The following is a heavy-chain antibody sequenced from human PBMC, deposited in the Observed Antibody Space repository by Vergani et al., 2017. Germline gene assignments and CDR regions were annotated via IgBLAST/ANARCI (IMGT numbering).Heavy chain of an antibody. CDR3: TKGSRGYTGYFFDY. V-gene: IGHV3-23*01. J-gene: IGHJ4*02. CDR1: GFSFPGYA. Sequence: EVQLLESGGGLVQPGGSLRLSCEASGFSFPGYAMSWVRQAPGKGLEWVSIVSGSSATPYYADSVKGRFIISRDNSKNTLPLQMNSLRADDTAVYYCTKGSRGYTGYFFDYWGQGTLATVSS. D-gene: IGHD5-12*01. CDR2: VSGSSATP.